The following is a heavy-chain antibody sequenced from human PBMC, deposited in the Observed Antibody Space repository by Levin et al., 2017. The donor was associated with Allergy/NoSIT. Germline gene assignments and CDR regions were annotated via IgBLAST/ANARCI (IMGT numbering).Heavy chain of an antibody. CDR1: GYTFTGYY. J-gene: IGHJ4*02. CDR3: ARGLFVSGLVNY. D-gene: IGHD2-21*01. Sequence: PGESLKISCKASGYTFTGYYMHWVRQAPGQGLEWMGWINPNSGGTNYAQKFQGRVTMTRDTSISTAYMELSRLRSDDTAVYYCARGLFVSGLVNYWGQGTLVTVSS. CDR2: INPNSGGT. V-gene: IGHV1-2*02.